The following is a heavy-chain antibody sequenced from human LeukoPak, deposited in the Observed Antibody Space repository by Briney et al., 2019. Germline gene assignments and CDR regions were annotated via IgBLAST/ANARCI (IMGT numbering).Heavy chain of an antibody. CDR2: IYYTGST. D-gene: IGHD1-26*01. CDR3: ARVGIVGANYYYGMDV. CDR1: GGSISGYF. J-gene: IGHJ6*02. Sequence: PSETLSLTCTVSGGSISGYFWSWIRQPPGKGLEWIGYIYYTGSTYYNPSLKSRVTISVDTSKNQFSLKLSSVTAADTAVYYCARVGIVGANYYYGMDVWGQGTTVTVSS. V-gene: IGHV4-59*08.